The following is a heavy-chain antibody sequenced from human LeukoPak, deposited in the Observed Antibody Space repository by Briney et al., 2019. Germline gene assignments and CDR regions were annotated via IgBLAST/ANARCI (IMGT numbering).Heavy chain of an antibody. CDR1: GYTFSSYG. Sequence: ASVKVSCKASGYTFSSYGISWVRQAPGQGLEWMGWISAYNGNTNYAQKLQGRVTMTTDTSTSTAYMELRSLRSDDTAVYYCARDNWVVRGGNWFDPWGQGTLVTVSS. CDR3: ARDNWVVRGGNWFDP. CDR2: ISAYNGNT. V-gene: IGHV1-18*01. J-gene: IGHJ5*02. D-gene: IGHD3-10*01.